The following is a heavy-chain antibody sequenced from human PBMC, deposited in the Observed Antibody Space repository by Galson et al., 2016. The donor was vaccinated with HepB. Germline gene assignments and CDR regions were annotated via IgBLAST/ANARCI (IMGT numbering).Heavy chain of an antibody. J-gene: IGHJ4*02. Sequence: SLRLSCAASGFIFSSYAMNWVRQAPGKGLEWVSGISGGGSNTYHADSVKGRFTISRDNSKNTLYLQMNSLRVEDTAVYYCAGRGYGDNSRVDWGQGTLVTVSS. CDR3: AGRGYGDNSRVD. D-gene: IGHD4-23*01. V-gene: IGHV3-23*01. CDR1: GFIFSSYA. CDR2: ISGGGSNT.